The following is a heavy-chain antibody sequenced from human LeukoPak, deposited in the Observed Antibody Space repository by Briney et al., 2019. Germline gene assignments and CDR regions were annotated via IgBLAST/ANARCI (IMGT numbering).Heavy chain of an antibody. CDR1: GFTVSSNY. Sequence: PGGSLRLSCAASGFTVSSNYMSWVRQAPGKGLEWVSVIYSGGSTYYADSVKGRFTISRDNSKNTLYPQMNSLRAEDTAVYYCARDQGDSSGYYYVAWGQGTLVTVSS. CDR2: IYSGGST. CDR3: ARDQGDSSGYYYVA. J-gene: IGHJ5*02. D-gene: IGHD3-22*01. V-gene: IGHV3-53*01.